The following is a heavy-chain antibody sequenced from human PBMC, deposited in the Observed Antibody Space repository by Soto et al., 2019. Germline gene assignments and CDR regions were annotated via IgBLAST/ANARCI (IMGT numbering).Heavy chain of an antibody. D-gene: IGHD2-2*01. CDR1: RFTFSSYA. CDR3: ARGRSSLTCFGY. CDR2: ISYDGSNK. J-gene: IGHJ4*02. Sequence: QSGGSPRLSCAASRFTFSSYAMHWVRQAPGKGLEWVAGISYDGSNKYYANSVKGRFTISRDNSKNTLYLQMNSLRAEDTAVFYCARGRSSLTCFGYWGQGTLVTVSS. V-gene: IGHV3-30-3*01.